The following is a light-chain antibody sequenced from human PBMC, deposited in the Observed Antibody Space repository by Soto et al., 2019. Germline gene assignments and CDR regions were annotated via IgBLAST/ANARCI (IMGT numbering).Light chain of an antibody. Sequence: QSVLTQPASVSGSPGQSITISCGGTSSDVGAYIYVSWYQQYPGKAPKLIIYEVNNRPSGVSGRFSGSKSDTTAYLTISGLQAEDEADYYCSSYSDSDTNVFGTGTKLTVL. V-gene: IGLV2-14*03. CDR3: SSYSDSDTNV. CDR2: EVN. J-gene: IGLJ1*01. CDR1: SSDVGAYIY.